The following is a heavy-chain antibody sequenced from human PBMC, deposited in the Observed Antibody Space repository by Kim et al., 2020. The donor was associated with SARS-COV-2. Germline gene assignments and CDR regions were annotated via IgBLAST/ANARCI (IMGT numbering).Heavy chain of an antibody. Sequence: GGSLRLSCTASGFTFGDYAMSWVRQAPGKGLEWVGFIRSKAYGGTTEYAASVKGRFTISRDDSKSIAYLQMNSLKTEDTAVYYCTRGGGGFRYCSSTSCYANYYYGMDVWGQGTTVTVSS. J-gene: IGHJ6*02. CDR1: GFTFGDYA. D-gene: IGHD2-2*01. V-gene: IGHV3-49*04. CDR3: TRGGGGFRYCSSTSCYANYYYGMDV. CDR2: IRSKAYGGTT.